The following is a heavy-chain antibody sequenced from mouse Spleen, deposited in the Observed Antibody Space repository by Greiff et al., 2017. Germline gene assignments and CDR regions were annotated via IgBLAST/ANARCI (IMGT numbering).Heavy chain of an antibody. CDR1: GYTFTSYV. Sequence: EVQLQQSGPELVKPGASVKMSCKASGYTFTSYVMHWVKQKPGQGLEWIGYINPYNDGTKYNEKFKGKATLTSDKSSSTAYMELSSLTSEDSAVYYCASSSYYGSSRFAYWGQGTLVTVSA. CDR2: INPYNDGT. CDR3: ASSSYYGSSRFAY. J-gene: IGHJ3*01. D-gene: IGHD1-1*01. V-gene: IGHV1-14*01.